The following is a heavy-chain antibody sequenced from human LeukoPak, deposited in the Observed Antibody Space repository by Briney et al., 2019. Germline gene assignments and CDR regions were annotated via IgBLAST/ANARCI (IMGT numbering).Heavy chain of an antibody. CDR2: IIPIFSSA. D-gene: IGHD3-22*01. CDR3: ARESYYDSSGYYVY. J-gene: IGHJ4*02. Sequence: VASVKVSCKASGRTFSSYAINWVRQAPGQGLEWMGEIIPIFSSANYAQKFQGRVTIIADESTNTAYMELRSLRSDDTAVYYCARESYYDSSGYYVYWGQGTLVTVSS. CDR1: GRTFSSYA. V-gene: IGHV1-69*13.